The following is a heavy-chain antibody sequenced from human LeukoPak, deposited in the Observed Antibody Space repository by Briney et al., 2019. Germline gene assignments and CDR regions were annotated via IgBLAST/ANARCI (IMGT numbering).Heavy chain of an antibody. Sequence: SETLSLTCTVSGGSISSYYWSWIRQSPGKGLEWIGYIHYSGSTNYNPSLKSRVTISVDTSKNQFSLKLSSVTAADTAVYYCARGCSGGSCYSDFDYWGQGTLVTVSS. CDR2: IHYSGST. J-gene: IGHJ4*02. V-gene: IGHV4-59*08. CDR1: GGSISSYY. CDR3: ARGCSGGSCYSDFDY. D-gene: IGHD2-15*01.